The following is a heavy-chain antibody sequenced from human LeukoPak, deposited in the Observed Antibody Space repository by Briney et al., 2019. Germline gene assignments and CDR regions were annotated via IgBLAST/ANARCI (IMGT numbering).Heavy chain of an antibody. CDR1: GYTFTGYY. J-gene: IGHJ3*02. CDR2: INPNSGGT. D-gene: IGHD3-9*01. V-gene: IGHV1-2*02. Sequence: VASVKVSCKASGYTFTGYYMHWVRQAPGQGLEWMGWINPNSGGTNYAQKFQGRVTMTRDTSISTAYMELSRLRSDDTAVYYCARDRPRYYDILTDPIILPPDAFDIWGQGTMVTVSS. CDR3: ARDRPRYYDILTDPIILPPDAFDI.